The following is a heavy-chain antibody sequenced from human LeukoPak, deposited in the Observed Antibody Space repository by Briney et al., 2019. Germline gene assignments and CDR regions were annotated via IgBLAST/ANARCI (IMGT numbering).Heavy chain of an antibody. CDR2: INHSGST. J-gene: IGHJ4*02. D-gene: IGHD6-13*01. Sequence: SETLSLTCAVYGGSFSGYYWSWIRQPPGKGLEWIGEINHSGSTNYNPSLKSRVTISVDTSKNQFSLKLSSVTAADTAVYYCASYKSRSWYPHFDYWGQGTLVTVS. CDR3: ASYKSRSWYPHFDY. CDR1: GGSFSGYY. V-gene: IGHV4-34*01.